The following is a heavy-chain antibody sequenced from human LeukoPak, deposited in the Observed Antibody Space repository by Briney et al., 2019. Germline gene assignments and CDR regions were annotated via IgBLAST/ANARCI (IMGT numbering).Heavy chain of an antibody. CDR3: ARASRYFDWLN. Sequence: GGSLRLSCAASGFTVSSNYMTWVRQAPGKGLEWVSIIYSGGNTYYADSVKGRFTISRDNSKNTLYLQMNSLRAGDTAVYYCARASRYFDWLNWGQGTLVTVSS. CDR2: IYSGGNT. D-gene: IGHD3-9*01. J-gene: IGHJ4*02. CDR1: GFTVSSNY. V-gene: IGHV3-53*01.